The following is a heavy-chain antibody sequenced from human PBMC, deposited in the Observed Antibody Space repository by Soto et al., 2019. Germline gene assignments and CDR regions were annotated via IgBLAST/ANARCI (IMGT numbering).Heavy chain of an antibody. Sequence: QVQLVQSGAEVKKPGASVKVSCKASGYTFTSYGISWVRQAPGQGLEWMGWISAYNGNTNYAQKLQGRVTMTTDTSTSTAYMELRSLRSDDTAVYYCARPSPAWSSRYYYGIDVWGQGTTVTVSS. J-gene: IGHJ6*02. CDR2: ISAYNGNT. V-gene: IGHV1-18*01. CDR1: GYTFTSYG. CDR3: ARPSPAWSSRYYYGIDV.